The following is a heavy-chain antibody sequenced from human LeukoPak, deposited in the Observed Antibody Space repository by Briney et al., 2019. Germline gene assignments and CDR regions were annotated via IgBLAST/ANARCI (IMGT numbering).Heavy chain of an antibody. Sequence: GGSLRLSCAASGFTYSNYAMNWVRQAPGKGLEWVSYISSSGSTIYYADSVKGRFTISRDNAKNSLYLQMNSLRAEDTAVYYCARNSYDSSGYYSRYYFDYWGQGTLVAVSS. CDR3: ARNSYDSSGYYSRYYFDY. CDR2: ISSSGSTI. CDR1: GFTYSNYA. V-gene: IGHV3-48*03. D-gene: IGHD3-22*01. J-gene: IGHJ4*02.